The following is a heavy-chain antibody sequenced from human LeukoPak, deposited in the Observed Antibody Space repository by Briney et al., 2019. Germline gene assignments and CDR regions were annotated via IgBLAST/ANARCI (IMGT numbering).Heavy chain of an antibody. Sequence: SETLSLTCTVSRGPISSYYWSWIRQPPGKGLEWIGYIDNSGNTNSNPSLKSRVTMSVDTSKNQFSLKLSSVIAADTAVYYCARGRITIFGVVIPHFDNWGQGTLVTVSS. J-gene: IGHJ4*02. V-gene: IGHV4-59*01. CDR2: IDNSGNT. CDR3: ARGRITIFGVVIPHFDN. D-gene: IGHD3-3*01. CDR1: RGPISSYY.